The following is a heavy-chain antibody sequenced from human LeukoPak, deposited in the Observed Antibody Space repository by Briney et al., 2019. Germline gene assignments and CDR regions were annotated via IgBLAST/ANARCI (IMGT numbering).Heavy chain of an antibody. V-gene: IGHV3-30-3*01. CDR3: ARDSPGGYSYGPSDY. D-gene: IGHD5-18*01. J-gene: IGHJ4*02. Sequence: PGGSLRLSCAASGFTFSSYAMHWVRQAPGKGLEWVAVISYDGSNKYYADSVKGRFTISRDNSKNTLYLQMNSLRAEDTAVYYCARDSPGGYSYGPSDYWGQGTLVTVSS. CDR1: GFTFSSYA. CDR2: ISYDGSNK.